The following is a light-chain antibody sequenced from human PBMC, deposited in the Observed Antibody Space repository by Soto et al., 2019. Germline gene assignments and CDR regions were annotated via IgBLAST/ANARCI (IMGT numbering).Light chain of an antibody. V-gene: IGKV1-39*01. CDR1: QSISSH. CDR2: AAS. CDR3: QQNQSDPLT. J-gene: IGKJ5*01. Sequence: QMTQSPSSLFASVGDRVTITCRASQSISSHLDWYQQKVGQTPRLLIYAASTLQSEVPPRFSGSGSGTEFTRTISGLQREDFATYYWQQNQSDPLTFGEGT.